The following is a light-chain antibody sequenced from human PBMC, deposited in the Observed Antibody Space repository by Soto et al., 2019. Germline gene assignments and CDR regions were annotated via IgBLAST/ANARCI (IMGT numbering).Light chain of an antibody. CDR1: QSVSSSN. Sequence: EIVMTQSPATLSVSPGERATLSCRASQSVSSSNLAWYQQKPGQAPRLLIYGASTRATGIPARFSGSGSGTEFTLTISSLQSEDFAVYYCQQYNNWPPFTFGPGTKVDIK. CDR3: QQYNNWPPFT. J-gene: IGKJ3*01. CDR2: GAS. V-gene: IGKV3-15*01.